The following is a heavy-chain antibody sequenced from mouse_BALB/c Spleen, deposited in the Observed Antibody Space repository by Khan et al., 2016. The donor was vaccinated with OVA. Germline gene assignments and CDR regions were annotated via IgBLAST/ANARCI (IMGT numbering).Heavy chain of an antibody. CDR2: INPYNDGN. Sequence: VQLQQSGPELVKPGASVKMSCKASGYTFTTYDVHWVKQTPGQGLEWIGYINPYNDGNYYGEKFKDKATLTADKSSSPAYMERSSLTSEDPAVYNTARSGLYYDAWFVDDWGAGTTVTVSS. D-gene: IGHD2-4*01. J-gene: IGHJ1*01. V-gene: IGHV1S136*01. CDR3: ARSGLYYDAWFVDD. CDR1: GYTFTTYD.